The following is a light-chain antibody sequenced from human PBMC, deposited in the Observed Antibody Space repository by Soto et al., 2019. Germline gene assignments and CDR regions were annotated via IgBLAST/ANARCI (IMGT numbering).Light chain of an antibody. CDR3: QQYNNWPQT. CDR2: GAS. CDR1: QSVSSN. Sequence: EIVMTQSPATLSVSPGERATLSCSASQSVSSNLAWYQQKPGQAPRLLIYGASTRPTGIPARFSGSGSGTEFTLTISSLQAADFAVYYCQQYNNWPQTFGQGNKVEIK. J-gene: IGKJ1*01. V-gene: IGKV3-15*01.